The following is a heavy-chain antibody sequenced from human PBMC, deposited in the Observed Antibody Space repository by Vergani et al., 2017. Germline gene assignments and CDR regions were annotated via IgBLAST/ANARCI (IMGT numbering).Heavy chain of an antibody. D-gene: IGHD3-16*01. CDR1: GASISSNSYY. CDR2: INHSGST. CDR3: ARRWGAYYYYYMDV. J-gene: IGHJ6*03. Sequence: QLQLQESGPGLVEPSETLSLTCTVSGASISSNSYYWSWIRQPPGKGLEWIGEINHSGSTNYNPSLKSRVTISVDTSKNQFSLKLSSVTAADTAVYYCARRWGAYYYYYMDVWGKGTTVTVSS. V-gene: IGHV4-39*07.